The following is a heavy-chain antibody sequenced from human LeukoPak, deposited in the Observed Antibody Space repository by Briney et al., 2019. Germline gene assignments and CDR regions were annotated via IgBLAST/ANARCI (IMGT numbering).Heavy chain of an antibody. CDR2: IYHGGST. D-gene: IGHD3-22*01. Sequence: PSQTLSLTCAVSGGSISSGGYYWSWIRQPPGKGLEWIGYIYHGGSTYYNPSLKSRVTISVDRSKNQFSLKLSSVTAADTAVYYCARAPFDSSGYFFDYWGQGTLVTVSS. J-gene: IGHJ4*02. CDR1: GGSISSGGYY. V-gene: IGHV4-30-2*01. CDR3: ARAPFDSSGYFFDY.